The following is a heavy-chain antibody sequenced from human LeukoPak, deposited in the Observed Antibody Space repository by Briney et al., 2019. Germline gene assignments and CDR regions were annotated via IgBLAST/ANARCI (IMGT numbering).Heavy chain of an antibody. Sequence: SVKVSCKASGGTFSSYAISWVRQAPGQGLEWMGGIIPIFGTANHAQKFQGRVTMTTDTSTSTAYMELRSLRSDDTAVYYCARDLIANWGSSGGVWGQGTLVTVSS. D-gene: IGHD7-27*01. CDR1: GGTFSSYA. V-gene: IGHV1-69*05. J-gene: IGHJ4*02. CDR2: IIPIFGTA. CDR3: ARDLIANWGSSGGV.